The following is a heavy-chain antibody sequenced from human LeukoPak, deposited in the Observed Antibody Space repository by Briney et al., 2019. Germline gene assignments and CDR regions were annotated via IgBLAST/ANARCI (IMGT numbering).Heavy chain of an antibody. J-gene: IGHJ6*03. CDR1: GFTFSDYY. D-gene: IGHD3-22*01. Sequence: GGSLRLSCAASGFTFSDYYMSWIRQAPGKGLEWVSYIRSSGDTIYYADSVKGRFTISRDNAKNSLYLQMSSLRAEDTAVYYCARSPLFDSSGYYYLVGYMDVWGKGTTVTISS. CDR3: ARSPLFDSSGYYYLVGYMDV. V-gene: IGHV3-11*01. CDR2: IRSSGDTI.